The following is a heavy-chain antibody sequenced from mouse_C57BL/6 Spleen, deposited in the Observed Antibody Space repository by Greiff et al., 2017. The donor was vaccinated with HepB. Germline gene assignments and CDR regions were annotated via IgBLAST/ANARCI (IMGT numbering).Heavy chain of an antibody. D-gene: IGHD1-1*01. CDR3: ARGSYGSSLYDY. CDR1: GYTFTSYW. V-gene: IGHV1-69*01. Sequence: QVQLQQPGAELVMPGASVKLSCKASGYTFTSYWMHWVKQRPGQGLEWIGEIDPSDSYTNYNQKFKGQSTLTVDKSSSTAYMQLSRLTSEYSAFYYCARGSYGSSLYDYWGPGTTLTASS. CDR2: IDPSDSYT. J-gene: IGHJ2*01.